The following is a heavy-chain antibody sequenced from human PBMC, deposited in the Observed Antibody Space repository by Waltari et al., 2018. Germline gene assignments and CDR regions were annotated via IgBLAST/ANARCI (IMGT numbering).Heavy chain of an antibody. CDR1: GGSISSYY. D-gene: IGHD6-13*01. Sequence: QVQLQESGPGLVKPSETLSLTCTVSGGSISSYYWSWIRQPPGTGLEWIGYIYTSGSTNYNPSLKSRVTISVDTSKNQFSLKLSSVTAADTAVYYCARANGPAAPEPNWFDPWGQGTLVTVSS. J-gene: IGHJ5*02. V-gene: IGHV4-4*09. CDR2: IYTSGST. CDR3: ARANGPAAPEPNWFDP.